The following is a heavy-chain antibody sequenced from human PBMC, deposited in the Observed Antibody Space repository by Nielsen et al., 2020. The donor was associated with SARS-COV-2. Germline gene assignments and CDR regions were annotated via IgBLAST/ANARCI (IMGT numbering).Heavy chain of an antibody. CDR1: GFIFSNYR. J-gene: IGHJ4*02. V-gene: IGHV3-74*03. CDR3: VRVRDDGHYYDTGPFDD. D-gene: IGHD3-22*01. Sequence: GESLKISCAASGFIFSNYRMHWVRQAPGKGLVWVSHINPDESKTTYADSVKGRFTISRDNARDTLSLQMNSLSVEDTAVYYCVRVRDDGHYYDTGPFDDWGQGALVTVSS. CDR2: INPDESKT.